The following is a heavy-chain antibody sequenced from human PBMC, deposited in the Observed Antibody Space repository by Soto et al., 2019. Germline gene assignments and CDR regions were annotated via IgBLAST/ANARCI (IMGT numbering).Heavy chain of an antibody. CDR1: GFTFSSYA. Sequence: QVQLVESGGGVVQPGRSLRLSCAASGFTFSSYAMHWVRQAPGKGLEWVAVISYDGSNKYYADSVKGRFTISRDNSKNTVYLQRNSLRAEDTAVYYCARPGRDRSGYSHDYWGQGTLVTVSS. CDR2: ISYDGSNK. CDR3: ARPGRDRSGYSHDY. J-gene: IGHJ4*02. D-gene: IGHD3-22*01. V-gene: IGHV3-30-3*01.